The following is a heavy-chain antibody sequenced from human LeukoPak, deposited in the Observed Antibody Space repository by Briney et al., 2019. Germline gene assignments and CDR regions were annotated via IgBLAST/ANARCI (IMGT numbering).Heavy chain of an antibody. CDR1: GYTFTSYG. V-gene: IGHV1-18*01. Sequence: ASVKVSCKASGYTFTSYGISWVRQAPGQGLEWMGWISAYNGNTNYAQKLQGRVTMTTDTSTSTAYMELRSLRSDDTAVYYCARELKWEYSGYDYAYYGMDVWGQGSTVTVSS. CDR3: ARELKWEYSGYDYAYYGMDV. J-gene: IGHJ6*01. D-gene: IGHD5-12*01. CDR2: ISAYNGNT.